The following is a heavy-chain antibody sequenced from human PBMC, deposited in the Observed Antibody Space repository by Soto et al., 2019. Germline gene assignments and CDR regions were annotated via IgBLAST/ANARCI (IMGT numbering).Heavy chain of an antibody. D-gene: IGHD6-13*01. CDR2: IYPGDSDT. CDR1: GYSFTTNW. Sequence: GDSLKISCKCSGYSFTTNWIGWVRQMPGKGLEWMGVIYPGDSDTRYSPSFQGQVAISADKSINTAYLQWSSLKASDTAMYYCARHSGVAKDGNVWGKGNLV. CDR3: ARHSGVAKDGNV. V-gene: IGHV5-51*01. J-gene: IGHJ1*01.